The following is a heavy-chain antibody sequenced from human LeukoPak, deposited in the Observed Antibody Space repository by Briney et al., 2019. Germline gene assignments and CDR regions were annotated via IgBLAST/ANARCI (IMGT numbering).Heavy chain of an antibody. CDR1: GGSISSYY. Sequence: PSETLSLTCTVSGGSISSYYLSWIRQPPGKGLEWIGSIYHSGSTYYNPSLKSRVTISVDTSKNQFSLKLSSVTAADTAVYYCARVLPYCSGGSCYWFDPWGQGTLVTVSS. V-gene: IGHV4-38-2*02. CDR2: IYHSGST. D-gene: IGHD2-15*01. CDR3: ARVLPYCSGGSCYWFDP. J-gene: IGHJ5*02.